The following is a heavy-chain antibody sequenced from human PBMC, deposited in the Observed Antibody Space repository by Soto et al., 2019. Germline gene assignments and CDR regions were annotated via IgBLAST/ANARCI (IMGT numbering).Heavy chain of an antibody. CDR1: GYTFTSYD. CDR3: ARGVGYYYDSSGYYYGY. Sequence: ASVKVSCKASGYTFTSYDINWVRQATGQGLEWMGWMNPNSGNTGYAQKFQGRVTMTRNTSISTAYMELSSLRSEDTAVYYCARGVGYYYDSSGYYYGYWGQGTLVTVS. D-gene: IGHD3-22*01. V-gene: IGHV1-8*01. J-gene: IGHJ4*02. CDR2: MNPNSGNT.